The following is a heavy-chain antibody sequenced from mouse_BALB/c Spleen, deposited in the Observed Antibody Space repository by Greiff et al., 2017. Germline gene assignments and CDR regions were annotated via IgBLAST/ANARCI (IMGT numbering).Heavy chain of an antibody. CDR1: GFNIKDTY. CDR2: IDPANGNT. CDR3: ARNLYYDYDGFAD. V-gene: IGHV14-3*02. Sequence: VQLQQSGAELVKPGASVKLSCTASGFNIKDTYMHWVKQRPEQGLEWIGRIDPANGNTKYDPKFQGKATITADTSSNTAYLQLSSLTSEDTAVYYCARNLYYDYDGFADWGQGTLVTVSA. J-gene: IGHJ3*01. D-gene: IGHD2-4*01.